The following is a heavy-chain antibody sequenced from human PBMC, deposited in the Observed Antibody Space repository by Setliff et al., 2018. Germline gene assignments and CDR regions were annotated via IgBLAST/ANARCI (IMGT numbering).Heavy chain of an antibody. CDR1: GASITSGHY. CDR2: MSHRGRT. CDR3: ASPRRDDLDSPFDAFDI. D-gene: IGHD3-3*01. Sequence: PSETLSLTCGVSGASITSGHYWGWIRQPPGKGLEWIATMSHRGRTYFNPSLESRVTMSRDTSKNQFSLRLTSVAAADTAVYYCASPRRDDLDSPFDAFDIWGRGTMVPSPQ. J-gene: IGHJ3*02. V-gene: IGHV4-38-2*01.